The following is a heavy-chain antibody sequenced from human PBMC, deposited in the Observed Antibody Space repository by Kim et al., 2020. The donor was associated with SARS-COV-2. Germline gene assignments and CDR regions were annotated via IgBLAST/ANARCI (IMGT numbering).Heavy chain of an antibody. Sequence: SETLSLTCAVYGGPFSGYYWSWIRQPPGKGLEWIGEINHSGSTNYNPSLKSRVTISVDTSKIQFSLKLSSVTAADTAVYYCARGPRVGTMIVVVIRRGFDYWGQGTLVTVSS. D-gene: IGHD3-22*01. CDR1: GGPFSGYY. J-gene: IGHJ4*02. V-gene: IGHV4-34*01. CDR2: INHSGST. CDR3: ARGPRVGTMIVVVIRRGFDY.